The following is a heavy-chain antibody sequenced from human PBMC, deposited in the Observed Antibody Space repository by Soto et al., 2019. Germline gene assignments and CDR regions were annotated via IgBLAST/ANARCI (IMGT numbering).Heavy chain of an antibody. CDR1: GYTFTSYD. J-gene: IGHJ6*03. CDR2: MNPNSGNT. D-gene: IGHD3-3*01. CDR3: AGVSAVSFTFFGVVTRGSNYMDV. Sequence: ASVKVSCKASGYTFTSYDINWVRQATGQGLEWMGWMNPNSGNTGYAQKFQGRVTMTRNTSISTAYMELSSLRSEDTAVYYCAGVSAVSFTFFGVVTRGSNYMDVWGKGTTVTVSS. V-gene: IGHV1-8*01.